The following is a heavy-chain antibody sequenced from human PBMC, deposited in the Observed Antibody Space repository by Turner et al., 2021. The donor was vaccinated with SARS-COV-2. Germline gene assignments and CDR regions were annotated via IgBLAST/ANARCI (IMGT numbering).Heavy chain of an antibody. CDR1: GFTVSRYW. D-gene: IGHD1-7*01. V-gene: IGHV3-7*01. CDR2: IKEDGTSK. CDR3: ARHGSWNYDS. J-gene: IGHJ5*01. Sequence: EVQLMESGGGLVQPGGSMRLSCVGSGFTVSRYWMGLVRQAPGKGLEWVANIKEDGTSKYYVDSVKGRFTTSRDNAENSVYLEMNSLRVEDTAVYYCARHGSWNYDSWGQGTLVTVSS.